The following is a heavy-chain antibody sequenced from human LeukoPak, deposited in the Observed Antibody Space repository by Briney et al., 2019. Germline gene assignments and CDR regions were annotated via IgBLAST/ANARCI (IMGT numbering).Heavy chain of an antibody. V-gene: IGHV3-23*01. J-gene: IGHJ4*02. D-gene: IGHD3-10*01. CDR2: ISGSGDTT. CDR1: GFTFSSYG. CDR3: ARSFGSYGSGSYYYYS. Sequence: PGGSLRLSCAASGFTFSSYGMSWVRQAPGKGLEWVSTISGSGDTTYYADSVKGRFTISRDNSKNTLYLQMNSLRAEDTAVYYCARSFGSYGSGSYYYYSWGQGTLVTVSS.